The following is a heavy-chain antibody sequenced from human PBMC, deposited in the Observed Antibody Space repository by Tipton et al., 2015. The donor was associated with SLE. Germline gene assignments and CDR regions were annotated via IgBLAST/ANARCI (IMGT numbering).Heavy chain of an antibody. D-gene: IGHD1-26*01. V-gene: IGHV4-4*08. CDR3: ARDLPGPYSGSYYGAFDI. CDR2: IYTSGST. J-gene: IGHJ3*02. CDR1: GGSISSYY. Sequence: TLSLTCTVSGGSISSYYWSWIRQPPGKGLEWIGYIYTSGSTNYNPSLKSRVTMSVDTSKNQFSLKLSSVTAADTVVYYCARDLPGPYSGSYYGAFDIWGQGTMVTVSS.